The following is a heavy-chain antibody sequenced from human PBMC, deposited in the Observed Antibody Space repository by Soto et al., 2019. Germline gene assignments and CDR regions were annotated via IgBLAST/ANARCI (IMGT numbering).Heavy chain of an antibody. CDR1: GGSFSGYH. J-gene: IGHJ6*02. V-gene: IGHV4-34*01. CDR3: AGGRGVRGTVITTYYYYGMDV. D-gene: IGHD3-10*01. CDR2: INHRGST. Sequence: QVQLQQWGAGLLKPSETLSLTCAVYGGSFSGYHWSWIRQSPGKGLEWIGEINHRGSTNYNPSLKSRVTISVDTSKNQFSLKLSSVTAADTAVYYCAGGRGVRGTVITTYYYYGMDVWGQGTTVTVSS.